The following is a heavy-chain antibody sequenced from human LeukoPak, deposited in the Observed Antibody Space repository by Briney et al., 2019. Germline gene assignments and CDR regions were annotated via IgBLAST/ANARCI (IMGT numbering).Heavy chain of an antibody. D-gene: IGHD3-16*02. CDR1: GFTFSSYW. J-gene: IGHJ4*02. CDR3: ARDGLYDYVWGSYHY. V-gene: IGHV3-7*01. Sequence: GGSLRLSCAASGFTFSSYWMSWVRQAPGKGLEWVANIKQDGSEKYYVDSVKGRFTISRDNAKNSLYLQMNSLRAEDTAVYYCARDGLYDYVWGSYHYWGQGTLVSVSS. CDR2: IKQDGSEK.